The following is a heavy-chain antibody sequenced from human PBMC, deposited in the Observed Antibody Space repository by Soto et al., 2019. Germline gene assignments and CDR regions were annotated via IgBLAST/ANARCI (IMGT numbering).Heavy chain of an antibody. CDR3: ARSRPIAVAGNLDY. CDR2: ISAYNGNT. Sequence: ASVKGSCKAFGYTFTSYGISWVRQAPGQGLEWMGWISAYNGNTNYAQKLQGRVTMTTDTSTSTAYMELRSLRSDDTAVYYSARSRPIAVAGNLDYWGQGTLVTVSS. D-gene: IGHD6-19*01. CDR1: GYTFTSYG. V-gene: IGHV1-18*01. J-gene: IGHJ4*02.